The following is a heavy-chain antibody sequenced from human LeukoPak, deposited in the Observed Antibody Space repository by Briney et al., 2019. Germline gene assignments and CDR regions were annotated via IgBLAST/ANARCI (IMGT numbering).Heavy chain of an antibody. CDR3: ASSLGATVAYYFDY. J-gene: IGHJ4*02. CDR1: GGTFSSYA. Sequence: ASVKVSCKASGGTFSSYAISWVRQAPGQGLEWMGWISAYNGNTNYAQKLQGRVTMTTDTSTSTAYMELRSLRSDDTAVYYCASSLGATVAYYFDYWGQGTLVTVSS. V-gene: IGHV1-18*01. CDR2: ISAYNGNT. D-gene: IGHD4-23*01.